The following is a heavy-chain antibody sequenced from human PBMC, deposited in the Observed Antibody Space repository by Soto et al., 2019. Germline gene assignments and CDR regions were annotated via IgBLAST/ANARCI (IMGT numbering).Heavy chain of an antibody. CDR2: ITAGNHNT. J-gene: IGHJ4*02. D-gene: IGHD1-1*01. CDR1: GYTFTAYA. V-gene: IGHV1-3*01. CDR3: ARGVVGSWTDGGFEY. Sequence: QVQLVQSAAEVKKPGASVMVSCKASGYTFTAYAIHWVRQAPGQRPEWMGWITAGNHNTAYSQKFQGRLTITGDTSASTSQMELSSLRSEDTAVFYCARGVVGSWTDGGFEYWGQGTVVTVSS.